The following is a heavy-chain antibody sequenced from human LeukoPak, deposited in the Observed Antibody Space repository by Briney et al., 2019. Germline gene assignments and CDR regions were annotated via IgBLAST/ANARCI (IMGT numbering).Heavy chain of an antibody. D-gene: IGHD2-15*01. CDR3: ASDLGFCSGGSCPAPFDY. CDR2: ISAYNGNT. J-gene: IGHJ4*02. V-gene: IGHV1-18*01. Sequence: ASVKVSCKASGYTFTSYGISWVRQAPGQGLEWMGWISAYNGNTNYAQKLQGRVTMTTDTSTSTAYMELRSLRSDDTAVYFCASDLGFCSGGSCPAPFDYWGQGTLVTVSS. CDR1: GYTFTSYG.